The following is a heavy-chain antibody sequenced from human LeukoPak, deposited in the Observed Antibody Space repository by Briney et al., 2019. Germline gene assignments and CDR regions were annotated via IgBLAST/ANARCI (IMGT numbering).Heavy chain of an antibody. CDR3: ARVWFGSYYFDY. CDR2: INPKNAGT. CDR1: GYTFTGHY. D-gene: IGHD3-10*01. Sequence: GASVKVSCKASGYTFTGHYMHWVRQAPGQGLEWMGWINPKNAGTNYAQKFQGRVTMTRDTSTGTAYMELRSLRSDDTAVYYCARVWFGSYYFDYWGQGTLVTVSS. J-gene: IGHJ4*02. V-gene: IGHV1-2*02.